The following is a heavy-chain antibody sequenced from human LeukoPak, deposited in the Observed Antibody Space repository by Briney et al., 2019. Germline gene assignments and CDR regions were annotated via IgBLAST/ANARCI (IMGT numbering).Heavy chain of an antibody. CDR3: ARGGYDFWSGYLNWFDP. D-gene: IGHD3-3*01. J-gene: IGHJ5*02. CDR1: GFTFDDYA. CDR2: ISWNSGSI. V-gene: IGHV3-9*01. Sequence: GGSLRLSCAASGFTFDDYAMHWVRQAPGKGLEWVSGISWNSGSIGYADSVKGRFTISRDNAKNSLYLQMNSLRAEDTAVYYCARGGYDFWSGYLNWFDPWGQGTLVTVSS.